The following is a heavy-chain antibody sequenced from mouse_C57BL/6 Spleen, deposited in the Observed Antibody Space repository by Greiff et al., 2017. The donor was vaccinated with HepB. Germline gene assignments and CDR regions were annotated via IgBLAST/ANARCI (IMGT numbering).Heavy chain of an antibody. Sequence: QFQLQQPGAELVKPGASVKMSCKASGYTFTSYWITWVKQRPGQGLEWIGDIYPGSGSTNYNEKFKSKATLTVDTSSSTAYMQLSSLTSEDSAVYYCASGDYYDFDVWGTGTTVTVSS. CDR3: ASGDYYDFDV. CDR2: IYPGSGST. CDR1: GYTFTSYW. D-gene: IGHD1-1*01. J-gene: IGHJ1*03. V-gene: IGHV1-55*01.